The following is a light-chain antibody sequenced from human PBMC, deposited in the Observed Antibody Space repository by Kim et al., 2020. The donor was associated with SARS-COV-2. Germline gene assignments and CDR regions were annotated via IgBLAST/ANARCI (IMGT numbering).Light chain of an antibody. V-gene: IGLV4-69*01. CDR2: LHSDGNH. Sequence: QLVLTQSPSASASLGASVKLTCTLSSGHSSYAIAWHQQQPEKGPRYLMKLHSDGNHNKGDGIPDRFSGSISGAERYLTISSLQSEDEADYYCQTWGSGIVVFGGGTKLTVL. CDR3: QTWGSGIVV. J-gene: IGLJ2*01. CDR1: SGHSSYA.